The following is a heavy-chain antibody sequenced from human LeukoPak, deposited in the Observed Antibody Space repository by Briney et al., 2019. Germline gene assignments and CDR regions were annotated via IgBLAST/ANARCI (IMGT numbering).Heavy chain of an antibody. Sequence: ASMKVSCKASGYTFTSYYMHWVRQAPGQGLEWMGIINPSGGSTSYAQKFQGRVTMTRDTSTSTVYMELSSLRSEDTAVYYCARVTRRGYSYGPSFDYWGQGTLVTVSS. CDR3: ARVTRRGYSYGPSFDY. D-gene: IGHD5-18*01. CDR1: GYTFTSYY. V-gene: IGHV1-46*01. CDR2: INPSGGST. J-gene: IGHJ4*02.